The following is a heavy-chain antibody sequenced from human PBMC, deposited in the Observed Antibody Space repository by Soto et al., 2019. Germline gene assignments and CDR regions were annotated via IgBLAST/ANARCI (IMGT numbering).Heavy chain of an antibody. CDR3: AHHAVGYQLLGPNVWIGY. Sequence: SGPTLVNPTQTLTLTCTFSGFSLSSSGVGVGWIRQPPGKALEWLALIYWDDLKRYSPSLKSRLTITKDTSKNQVVLTMSNIDPVDTATYYCAHHAVGYQLLGPNVWIGYWGQGTLVTVSS. D-gene: IGHD2-2*01. CDR2: IYWDDLK. J-gene: IGHJ4*02. CDR1: GFSLSSSGVG. V-gene: IGHV2-5*02.